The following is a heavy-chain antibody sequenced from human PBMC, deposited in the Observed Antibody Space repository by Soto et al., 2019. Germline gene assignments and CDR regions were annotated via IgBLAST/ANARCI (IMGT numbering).Heavy chain of an antibody. CDR2: IIPIFGTA. CDR1: GGTFSSYA. V-gene: IGHV1-69*13. Sequence: GAAVKVSCKSSGGTFSSYAISWVRQAPGQGLEWMGGIIPIFGTANYAQKFQGRVTITADESTSTAYMELSSLRSEDTAVYYCERGWEPARTNFDYWGQGTLVTVS. J-gene: IGHJ4*02. CDR3: ERGWEPARTNFDY. D-gene: IGHD1-26*01.